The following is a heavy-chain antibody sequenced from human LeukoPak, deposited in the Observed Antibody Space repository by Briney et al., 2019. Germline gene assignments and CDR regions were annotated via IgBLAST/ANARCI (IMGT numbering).Heavy chain of an antibody. CDR2: INWNGGST. J-gene: IGHJ6*02. V-gene: IGHV3-20*01. D-gene: IGHD1-1*01. Sequence: GGSLRLSCAASGFTFDDYGMRWVRQAPGKGLEWVSGINWNGGSTGYADSVKGRFTISRDNAKNSLYPQMNSLRAEDTALYHCARYNWNDAAEYYYGMDVWGQGTTVTVSS. CDR3: ARYNWNDAAEYYYGMDV. CDR1: GFTFDDYG.